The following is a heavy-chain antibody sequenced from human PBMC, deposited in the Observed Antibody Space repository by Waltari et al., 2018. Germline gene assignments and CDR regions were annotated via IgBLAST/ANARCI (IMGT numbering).Heavy chain of an antibody. CDR2: ISGSGGTT. Sequence: EVQLLESGGGLVQPGGSLRLSCVASGFTFSSYAMRWVRQAPGKGLEWVSAISGSGGTTYYADSVKGRFTISRDNSKSTLYLQMNSLRAEDTAVYYCAREDSSAYYSFDYWGQGTLVTVSS. CDR1: GFTFSSYA. V-gene: IGHV3-23*01. CDR3: AREDSSAYYSFDY. D-gene: IGHD3-22*01. J-gene: IGHJ4*02.